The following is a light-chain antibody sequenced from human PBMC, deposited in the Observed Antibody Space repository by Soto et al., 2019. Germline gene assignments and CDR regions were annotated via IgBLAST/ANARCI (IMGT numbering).Light chain of an antibody. CDR2: DAS. Sequence: EIVLTQSPATLSLSPGEIATLSCWASQSVSSYLARYQQKPGQAPRLLIYDASNRATGIPARFSGSGSGTDFALTISSLEPEDLAVYYCQQRSNWPGTCGKGTKVEIK. CDR1: QSVSSY. CDR3: QQRSNWPGT. J-gene: IGKJ1*01. V-gene: IGKV3-11*01.